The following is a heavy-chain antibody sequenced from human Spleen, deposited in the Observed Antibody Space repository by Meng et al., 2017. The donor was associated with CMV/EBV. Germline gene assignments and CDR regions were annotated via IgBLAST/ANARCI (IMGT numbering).Heavy chain of an antibody. CDR3: ATGSGDFDH. J-gene: IGHJ4*02. V-gene: IGHV4-4*07. CDR2: IYTSGSP. D-gene: IGHD1-26*01. CDR1: GGSISSFY. Sequence: LPESGPGLANPSETLSLTCSFSGGSISSFYWRWIRQPAGKGLEWIGRIYTSGSPNYNPSLKSRVTMSVDTSKNQISLRLRSVTAADTAVYYCATGSGDFDHWGQGTLVTVSS.